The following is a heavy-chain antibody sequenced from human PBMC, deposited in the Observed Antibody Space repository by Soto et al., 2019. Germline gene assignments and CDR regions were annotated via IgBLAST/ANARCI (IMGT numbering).Heavy chain of an antibody. CDR1: GFTFTSSA. CDR2: IVVGSGNT. J-gene: IGHJ6*02. Sequence: AVKVTCKASGFTFTSSAVQWVRQARGQRLEWIGWIVVGSGNTNYAQKFQERVTITRDMSTSTAYMELSSLRSEDTAVYYCAADPMAYCSSTSCYNYYYGMDVWGQGTTVTVSS. D-gene: IGHD2-2*02. V-gene: IGHV1-58*01. CDR3: AADPMAYCSSTSCYNYYYGMDV.